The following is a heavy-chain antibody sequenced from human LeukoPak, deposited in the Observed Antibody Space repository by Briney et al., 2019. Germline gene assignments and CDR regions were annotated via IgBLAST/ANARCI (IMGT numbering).Heavy chain of an antibody. J-gene: IGHJ5*02. CDR2: ISSSSGTI. V-gene: IGHV3-48*02. Sequence: GGSLRLSCAASGFTFSSYSMNWVRQAPGKGLEWISFISSSSGTIYYADSVKGRFTISRDNAKNSLYLQMNSLRDEDTAVYYCVRDRAGGNSVWFDPWGQGTLVTVSS. D-gene: IGHD4-23*01. CDR3: VRDRAGGNSVWFDP. CDR1: GFTFSSYS.